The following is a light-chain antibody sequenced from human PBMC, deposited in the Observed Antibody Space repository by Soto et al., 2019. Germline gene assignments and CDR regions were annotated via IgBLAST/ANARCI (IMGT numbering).Light chain of an antibody. V-gene: IGLV2-14*01. J-gene: IGLJ2*01. CDR3: SSYTSRTTPV. CDR1: SSDVGGYNY. Sequence: QSVLTQPASVSGSPGQSITISCTGTSSDVGGYNYVSWYQQQSGKAPKLVISEVSNRPSGVSHRFSGSRSGNTASLTISGLQAEDEADYHCSSYTSRTTPVFGGGTKVTVL. CDR2: EVS.